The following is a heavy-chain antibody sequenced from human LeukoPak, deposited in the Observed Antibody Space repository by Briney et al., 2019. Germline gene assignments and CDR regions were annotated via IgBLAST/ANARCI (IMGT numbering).Heavy chain of an antibody. CDR2: IYSGGST. V-gene: IGHV3-66*01. D-gene: IGHD6-13*01. CDR1: GFTFSDYG. J-gene: IGHJ3*02. Sequence: GGSLRLSCAASGFTFSDYGMHWVRQAPGKGLEWVSVIYSGGSTYYADSVKGRFTISRDNSKNTLYLQMNSLRAEDTAVYYCARGKAAAGTYAFDIWGQGTMVTVSS. CDR3: ARGKAAAGTYAFDI.